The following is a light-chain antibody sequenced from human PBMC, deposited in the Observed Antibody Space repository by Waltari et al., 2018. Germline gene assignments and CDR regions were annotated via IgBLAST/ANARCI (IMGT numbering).Light chain of an antibody. Sequence: QSVLTQPPSVSGAPGLRVTISCTGSSSNIGAGYAIHRYQQLTGTAPKLLIYGNSNRPSGVPDRFAGSKSGTSASLAITGLQAEDEADYYCQSYDSSLSGSRVFGGGTKLTVL. CDR3: QSYDSSLSGSRV. J-gene: IGLJ2*01. CDR2: GNS. CDR1: SSNIGAGYA. V-gene: IGLV1-40*01.